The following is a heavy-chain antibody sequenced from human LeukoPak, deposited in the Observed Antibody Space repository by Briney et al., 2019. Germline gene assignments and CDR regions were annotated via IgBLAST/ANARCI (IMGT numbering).Heavy chain of an antibody. J-gene: IGHJ5*02. Sequence: SQTLSLTCTVSGGSISSGDYYWSWIRQPPGKGLEWIGYIYYSGSTYYNPSLKSRVTISVDTSKNQFSLKLSSVTAADTAVYYCARDMAGTTWGWFDPWGQGTPVTVSS. CDR2: IYYSGST. CDR3: ARDMAGTTWGWFDP. CDR1: GGSISSGDYY. V-gene: IGHV4-30-4*01. D-gene: IGHD1-7*01.